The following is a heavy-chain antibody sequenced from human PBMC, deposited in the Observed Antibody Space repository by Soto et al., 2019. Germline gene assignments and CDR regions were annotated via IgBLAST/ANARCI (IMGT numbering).Heavy chain of an antibody. V-gene: IGHV3-23*01. J-gene: IGHJ6*03. CDR1: GFTFSSYA. CDR2: ISGSGGST. Sequence: GGSLRLSCAASGFTFSSYAMSWVRQAPGKGLEWVSAISGSGGSTYYADSVKARFTISRDNSKNTLYLQMNSLRAEDTAVYYCAKSGYCSSTSCDYYYYYYMDVWGKGTTVTVSS. D-gene: IGHD2-2*01. CDR3: AKSGYCSSTSCDYYYYYYMDV.